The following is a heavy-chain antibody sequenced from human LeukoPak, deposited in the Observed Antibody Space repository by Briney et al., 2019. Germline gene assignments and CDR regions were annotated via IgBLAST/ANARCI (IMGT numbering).Heavy chain of an antibody. CDR2: VYSSGGT. CDR1: GASISSYY. V-gene: IGHV4-4*07. J-gene: IGHJ5*01. Sequence: SETLSLTCTVSGASISSYYWSWIRQPAGKGLEWIGRVYSSGGTNYNPSLKSRVTMSEDTSKNQFSLKLRSVTAADTAVYYCARDPDGYNWFDSWGQGTQVTVST. CDR3: ARDPDGYNWFDS. D-gene: IGHD1-14*01.